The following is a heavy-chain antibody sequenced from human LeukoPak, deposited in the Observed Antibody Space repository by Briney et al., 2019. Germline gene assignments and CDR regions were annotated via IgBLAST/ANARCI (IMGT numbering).Heavy chain of an antibody. J-gene: IGHJ4*02. CDR3: GISGYDYGDDFDY. CDR1: GYTFTSYG. Sequence: GASVKVSCKASGYTFTSYGISWVRQAPGQGLEWMGRIIPILGIANYAQKFQGRVTITADKSTSTAYMELSSLRSEDTAVYYCGISGYDYGDDFDYWGQGTLVTVSS. V-gene: IGHV1-69*04. CDR2: IIPILGIA. D-gene: IGHD5-12*01.